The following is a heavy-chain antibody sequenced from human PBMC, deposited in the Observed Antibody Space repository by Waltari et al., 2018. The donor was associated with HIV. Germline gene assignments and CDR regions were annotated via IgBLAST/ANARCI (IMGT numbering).Heavy chain of an antibody. V-gene: IGHV3-30*04. CDR3: ARVRVRAAGMDV. J-gene: IGHJ6*02. CDR1: VFTINSYA. Sequence: QVQLVESRGGVVHPGGSVGLSCAASVFTINSYAMHWVRQAPGRGLEWVAVISYDGNNQYYADSVKGRFTISRDTPKNTLYLQMNSLRVEDTAVFYCARVRVRAAGMDVWGQGTTVTVSS. D-gene: IGHD6-25*01. CDR2: ISYDGNNQ.